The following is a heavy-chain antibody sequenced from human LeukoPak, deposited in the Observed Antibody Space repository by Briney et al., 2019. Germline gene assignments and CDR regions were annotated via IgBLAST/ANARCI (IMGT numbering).Heavy chain of an antibody. Sequence: SETLSLTCTVSGGSISSYYWSWIRQPPGKGLEWIGYIYYSGSTNYNPSLKSRVTISVDTSKNQFSLKLSSVTAADTAVYYCARVPLIVVVPAAMDDAFDIWGQGTMVTVSS. CDR2: IYYSGST. CDR1: GGSISSYY. J-gene: IGHJ3*02. D-gene: IGHD2-2*01. CDR3: ARVPLIVVVPAAMDDAFDI. V-gene: IGHV4-59*12.